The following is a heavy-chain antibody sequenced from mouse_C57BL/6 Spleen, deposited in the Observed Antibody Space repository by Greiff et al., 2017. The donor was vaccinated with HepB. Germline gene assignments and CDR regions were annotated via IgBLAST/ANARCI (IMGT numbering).Heavy chain of an antibody. J-gene: IGHJ4*01. CDR1: GFTFSDYY. CDR2: ISNGGGST. CDR3: ARNYAMDY. Sequence: VQLKASGGGLVQPGGSLKLPCAASGFTFSDYYMYWVRQTPEKRLEWVAYISNGGGSTYYPDTVKGRFTISRDNAKNTLYLQMSRLKAEDTAMYYCARNYAMDYWGQGTSVTVSS. V-gene: IGHV5-12*01.